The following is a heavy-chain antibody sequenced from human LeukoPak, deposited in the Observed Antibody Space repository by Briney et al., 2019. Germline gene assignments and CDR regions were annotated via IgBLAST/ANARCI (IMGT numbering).Heavy chain of an antibody. CDR3: AKDHLWQQLVRKEGYYFDY. CDR2: INPNSGGT. D-gene: IGHD6-13*01. Sequence: ASVKVSCKASGYTFTGYYMHWVRQAPGQGLEWMGWINPNSGGTNYAQKFQGRVTMTRDTSISTAYMEPSRLRSDDTAIYYCAKDHLWQQLVRKEGYYFDYWGQGTLVTVSS. J-gene: IGHJ4*02. V-gene: IGHV1-2*02. CDR1: GYTFTGYY.